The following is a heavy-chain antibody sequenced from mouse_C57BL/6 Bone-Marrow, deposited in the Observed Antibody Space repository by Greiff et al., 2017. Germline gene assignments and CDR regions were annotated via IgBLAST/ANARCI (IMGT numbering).Heavy chain of an antibody. CDR1: GYTFTDYY. CDR3: ASGGGWAY. V-gene: IGHV1-26*01. J-gene: IGHJ3*01. D-gene: IGHD1-1*02. Sequence: EVQLQQSGPELVKPGASVKISCTASGYTFTDYYMNWVKQSHGKSLEWIGDINPNNGGTSYNQKFKGKATLTVDKSSSTAYMELRSLTSEDSAVYYCASGGGWAYWGQGTLVTVSA. CDR2: INPNNGGT.